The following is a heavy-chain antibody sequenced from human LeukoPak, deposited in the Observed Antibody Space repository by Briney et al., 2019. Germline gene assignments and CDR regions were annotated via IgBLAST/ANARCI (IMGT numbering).Heavy chain of an antibody. J-gene: IGHJ4*02. CDR1: GFSFDDYA. CDR3: AKDSTPRGVQLAFYFDY. CDR2: ISRSSGTI. V-gene: IGHV3-9*01. D-gene: IGHD2-8*01. Sequence: GGSLRLSCVASGFSFDDYAMHWVRQAPGKGLEWVSGISRSSGTIYYSDSVKGRSTISRDNAKNSVYLQMNSLRADDTAFYYCAKDSTPRGVQLAFYFDYWGQGALVTVSS.